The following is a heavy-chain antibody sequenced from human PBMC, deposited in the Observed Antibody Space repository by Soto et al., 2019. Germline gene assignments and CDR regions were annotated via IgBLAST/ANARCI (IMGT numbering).Heavy chain of an antibody. CDR3: ARGIMVVAGSHMDV. CDR1: GYTFTSYG. D-gene: IGHD2-15*01. V-gene: IGHV1-18*01. Sequence: QVQLVQSGAEVKKPGASVKVSCKASGYTFTSYGISWVRQAPGQGLEWMGWISAYNGNTNYAQKFQGRVTMTKNTSISTAYMELSRLRSDDTAVYYCARGIMVVAGSHMDVWGQGTTITVSS. CDR2: ISAYNGNT. J-gene: IGHJ6*02.